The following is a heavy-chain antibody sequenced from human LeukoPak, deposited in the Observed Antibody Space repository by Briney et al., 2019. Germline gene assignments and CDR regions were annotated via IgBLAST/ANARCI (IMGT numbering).Heavy chain of an antibody. J-gene: IGHJ4*02. V-gene: IGHV3-30*18. Sequence: GGSLRLSCAASGLTFSSYGMHWVRQAPGKGLEWVAVISYDGSNKYYADSVKGRFTISRDNSKNTLYLQMNSLRAEDTAVYYCAKDRELLWLYFGYWGQGTLVTVSS. D-gene: IGHD3-10*01. CDR1: GLTFSSYG. CDR3: AKDRELLWLYFGY. CDR2: ISYDGSNK.